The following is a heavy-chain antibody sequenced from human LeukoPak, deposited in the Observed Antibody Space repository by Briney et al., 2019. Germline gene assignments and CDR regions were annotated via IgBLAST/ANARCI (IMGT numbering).Heavy chain of an antibody. D-gene: IGHD3-22*01. CDR1: GFTFSIYA. CDR3: AKGGYDSSGYYWSGAEDPSHYYYYYYMDV. Sequence: QPGGSLRLSYVASGFTFSIYAMSWVRQAPGKGLEWVSAISGSGGSTYYADSVKGRFTISRDNSKNTLYLQMNSLRAEDTAVYYCAKGGYDSSGYYWSGAEDPSHYYYYYYMDVWGKGTTVTVSS. CDR2: ISGSGGST. J-gene: IGHJ6*03. V-gene: IGHV3-23*01.